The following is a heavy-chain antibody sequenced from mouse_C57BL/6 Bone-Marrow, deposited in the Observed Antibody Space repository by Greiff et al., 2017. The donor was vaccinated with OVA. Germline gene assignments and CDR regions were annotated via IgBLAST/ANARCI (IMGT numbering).Heavy chain of an antibody. CDR1: GYTFTSYW. D-gene: IGHD3-2*02. J-gene: IGHJ3*01. CDR2: INPSSGYT. CDR3: ATGQLRLRTWVAY. Sequence: QVQLQQSGAELAKPGASVKLSCKASGYTFTSYWMHWVKQRPGQGLEWIGYINPSSGYTKYNQKFKDKATLTADKSSSTAYMQLSSLTYEDSAVYYCATGQLRLRTWVAYWGQGTLVTVSA. V-gene: IGHV1-7*01.